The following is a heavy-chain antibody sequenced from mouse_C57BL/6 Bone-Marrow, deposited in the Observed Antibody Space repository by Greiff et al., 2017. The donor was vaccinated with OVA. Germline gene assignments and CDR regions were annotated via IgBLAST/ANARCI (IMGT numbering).Heavy chain of an antibody. CDR3: ARHVDYDEGY. Sequence: EVQVVESGGDLVKPGGSLKLSCAASGFTFSSYGMSWVRQTPDKRLEWVATISSGGSYTYYPDSVKGRFTISRDNAKNTLYLQMSSLKSEDTAMYYCARHVDYDEGYWGQGTTLTVSS. V-gene: IGHV5-6*01. J-gene: IGHJ2*01. CDR2: ISSGGSYT. CDR1: GFTFSSYG. D-gene: IGHD2-4*01.